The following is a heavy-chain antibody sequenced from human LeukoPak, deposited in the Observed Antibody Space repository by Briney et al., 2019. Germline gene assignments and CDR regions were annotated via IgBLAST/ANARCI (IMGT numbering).Heavy chain of an antibody. V-gene: IGHV1-69*05. J-gene: IGHJ4*02. CDR1: GGTFSSYA. D-gene: IGHD2-15*01. CDR2: IIPIFGTA. CDR3: ARVGCSGGSCYSTFDY. Sequence: SVKVPCKASGGTFSSYAISWVRQAPGQGLEWMGGIIPIFGTANYAQKFQGRVTITTDESTSTAYMELSSLRSEDTAVYYCARVGCSGGSCYSTFDYWGQGTLVTVSS.